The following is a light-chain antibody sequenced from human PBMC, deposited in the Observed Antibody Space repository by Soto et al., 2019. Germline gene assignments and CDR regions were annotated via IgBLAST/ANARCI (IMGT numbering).Light chain of an antibody. CDR2: DAS. CDR3: QQRSNWPLLT. V-gene: IGKV3-11*01. Sequence: EIVLTQSPATLSLSPGEIATLSCRASQSVSSYLAWYQQKPGQAPRLLIYDASNRDTGIPARFSGSGSGTDFTLTMSSLEPEDFAVYYCQQRSNWPLLTFGGGTKVEIK. CDR1: QSVSSY. J-gene: IGKJ4*01.